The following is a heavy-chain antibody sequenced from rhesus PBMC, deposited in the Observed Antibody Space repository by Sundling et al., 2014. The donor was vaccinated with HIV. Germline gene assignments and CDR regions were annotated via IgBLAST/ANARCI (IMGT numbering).Heavy chain of an antibody. CDR1: GGSISVGYG. Sequence: QVQLQESGPGLLKPSETLSLTCAVSGGSISVGYGWGWIRQPPGKGLEWIGFIYGLSTSTNYNPSLKSRVTISKDTSKNQFSLKLNSMTAADTAVYYCARGRTRYSWNIDYGLDSWGQGVVVTVSS. CDR2: IYGLSTST. CDR3: ARGRTRYSWNIDYGLDS. V-gene: IGHV4S10*01. J-gene: IGHJ6*01. D-gene: IGHD1-20*01.